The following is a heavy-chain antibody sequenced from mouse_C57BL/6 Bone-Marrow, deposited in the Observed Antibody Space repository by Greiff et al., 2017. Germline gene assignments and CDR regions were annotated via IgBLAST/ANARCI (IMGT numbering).Heavy chain of an antibody. J-gene: IGHJ3*01. CDR1: GFTFSDYG. V-gene: IGHV5-17*01. D-gene: IGHD2-10*01. Sequence: DVHLVESGGGLVKPGGSLKLSCAASGFTFSDYGMHWVRQAPEKGLEWVAYISSGSSTIYYADTVKGRFTISRDNAKNTLFLQMTSLRSEDTAMYYCATNPYFAYWGQGTLVTVSA. CDR2: ISSGSSTI. CDR3: ATNPYFAY.